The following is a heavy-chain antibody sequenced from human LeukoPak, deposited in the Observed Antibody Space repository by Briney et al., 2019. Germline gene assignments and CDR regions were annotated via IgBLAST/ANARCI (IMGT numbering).Heavy chain of an antibody. CDR3: AKGAAIRAIEIYYFDY. Sequence: QPGGSLRLSCAASGFTFDDYAMRWVRQAPGKGLEWVSLISGDGGSTYYADSVKGRFTISRDNSKNSLYLQMNSLRTEDTALYYCAKGAAIRAIEIYYFDYWGQGTLVTVSS. D-gene: IGHD5-24*01. V-gene: IGHV3-43*02. CDR1: GFTFDDYA. J-gene: IGHJ4*02. CDR2: ISGDGGST.